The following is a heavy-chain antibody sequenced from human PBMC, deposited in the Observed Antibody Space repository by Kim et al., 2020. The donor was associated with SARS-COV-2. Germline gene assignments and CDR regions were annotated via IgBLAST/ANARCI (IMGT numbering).Heavy chain of an antibody. D-gene: IGHD6-13*01. CDR1: GFTFSSYS. CDR2: ISCDGSDE. V-gene: IGHV3-30*04. J-gene: IGHJ4*02. CDR3: AREGPQQVADY. Sequence: GGSLRLSCAASGFTFSSYSLHWVRQAPGKGLEWVAVISCDGSDEYYADSVRGRFTISRDNSNNTLHVQMNSLRPEDTAVYYCAREGPQQVADYWGQGTLGTVSS.